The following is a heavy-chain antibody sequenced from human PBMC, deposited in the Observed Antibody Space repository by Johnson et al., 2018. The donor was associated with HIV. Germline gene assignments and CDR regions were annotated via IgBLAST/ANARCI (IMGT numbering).Heavy chain of an antibody. D-gene: IGHD6-13*01. CDR3: AKRLESSSWSHDAFDI. V-gene: IGHV3-20*04. CDR2: INWNGGST. Sequence: VQLVESGGGVVRPGGSLRLSCAASGFRFENYDMTWVRRAPGKGLEWVSGINWNGGSTGYADSVKGRFTISRDNAKNSLYLQMNSLRAEDTAVYYCAKRLESSSWSHDAFDIWGQGTMVTVSS. CDR1: GFRFENYD. J-gene: IGHJ3*02.